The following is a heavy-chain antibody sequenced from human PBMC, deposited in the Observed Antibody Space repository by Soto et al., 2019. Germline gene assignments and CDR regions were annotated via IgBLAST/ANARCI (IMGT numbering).Heavy chain of an antibody. CDR3: SKGELLWFGEALGRY. CDR1: AFTFSNAW. Sequence: PGGSLRLSCAASAFTFSNAWMSRVRQPPGKRLEWVGRIKSKTDGGTTDYAAPVKGRFTISRDDSKNTLYLQMNSLKPEDTAVYCCSKGELLWFGEALGRYWGQGTLVTVSS. D-gene: IGHD3-10*01. J-gene: IGHJ4*02. V-gene: IGHV3-15*01. CDR2: IKSKTDGGTT.